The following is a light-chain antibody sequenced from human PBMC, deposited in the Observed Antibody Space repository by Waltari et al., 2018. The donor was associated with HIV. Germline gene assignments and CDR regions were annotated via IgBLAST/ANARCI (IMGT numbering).Light chain of an antibody. J-gene: IGLJ2*01. V-gene: IGLV2-8*01. Sequence: QSALTQSPSASGSPGQSVNISCPGANGDMSDYNYVSGYQQHSDRPPKLIIFDVTKRPSGVPDRFSGSKSGNTASLFVSGLQPEDEATYFCSSFAGTHKLFGGGTKLTVL. CDR1: NGDMSDYNY. CDR3: SSFAGTHKL. CDR2: DVT.